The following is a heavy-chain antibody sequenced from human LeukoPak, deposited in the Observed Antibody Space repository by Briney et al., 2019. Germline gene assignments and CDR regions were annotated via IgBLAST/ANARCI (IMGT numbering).Heavy chain of an antibody. CDR2: ISYDGSNK. D-gene: IGHD3-22*01. J-gene: IGHJ4*02. CDR3: ARAHYYDSSGLDF. CDR1: GFTFSSYA. V-gene: IGHV3-30*04. Sequence: GGSLRLSCAASGFTFSSYAMHWVRQAPGKGLEWVAVISYDGSNKYYADSVKGRFTISGDNSKNTLYLQMNSLRAEDTAVYYCARAHYYDSSGLDFWGQGTLVTVSS.